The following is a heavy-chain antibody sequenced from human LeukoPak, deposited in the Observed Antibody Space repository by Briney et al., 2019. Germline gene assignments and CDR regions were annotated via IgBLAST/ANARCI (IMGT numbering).Heavy chain of an antibody. Sequence: SVKVSCKASGGTFSSYAISWARQAPGQGLEWMGGIIPIFGTANHAQKFQGRVTITADKSTSTAYMELSSLRSEDTAVYYCARGGALGYCSGGSCYSGVEALDIWGQGTMVTVSS. J-gene: IGHJ3*02. CDR3: ARGGALGYCSGGSCYSGVEALDI. CDR1: GGTFSSYA. CDR2: IIPIFGTA. V-gene: IGHV1-69*06. D-gene: IGHD2-15*01.